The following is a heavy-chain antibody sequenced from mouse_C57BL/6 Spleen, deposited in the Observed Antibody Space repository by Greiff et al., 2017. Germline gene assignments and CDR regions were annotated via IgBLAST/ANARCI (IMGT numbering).Heavy chain of an antibody. CDR2: IDPETGGT. CDR3: TRDYSNHVYAMDY. CDR1: GYTFTDYE. V-gene: IGHV1-15*01. Sequence: QVHVKQSGAELVRPGASVTLSCTASGYTFTDYEMPWVKQTPVHGLEWIGAIDPETGGTAYNQKFKGKAILAADKSSSTAYMELRSLTSKDSAVYYCTRDYSNHVYAMDYWGQGTSVTVSS. D-gene: IGHD2-5*01. J-gene: IGHJ4*01.